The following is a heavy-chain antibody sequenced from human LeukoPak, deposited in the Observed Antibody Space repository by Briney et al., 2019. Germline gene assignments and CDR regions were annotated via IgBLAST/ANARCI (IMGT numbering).Heavy chain of an antibody. CDR1: GFTFSSYS. Sequence: GGSLRLSCAASGFTFSSYSMNWVRQAPGKGLEWVAGLNWNGGTTGYADSVKGRFTIPRDNAKNSLYLQMNSLRAEDTALYYCARDPKQGWDRDFYYYYNMDVWGQGTTVTVSS. CDR3: ARDPKQGWDRDFYYYYNMDV. CDR2: LNWNGGTT. D-gene: IGHD1-26*01. J-gene: IGHJ6*02. V-gene: IGHV3-20*04.